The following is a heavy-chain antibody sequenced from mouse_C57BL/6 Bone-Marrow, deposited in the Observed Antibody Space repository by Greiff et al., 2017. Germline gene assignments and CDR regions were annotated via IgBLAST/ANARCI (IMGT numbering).Heavy chain of an antibody. CDR2: IYPRDGST. CDR3: ARKFYYYGSSPWFAY. CDR1: GYTFTDHT. D-gene: IGHD1-1*01. J-gene: IGHJ3*01. Sequence: VQLQQSDAELVKPGASVKISCKVSGYTFTDHTIHWMKQRPEQGLEWIGYIYPRDGSTKYNEKFKGNATLTADKSSSTAYMQLNSLTSEDSAVYFCARKFYYYGSSPWFAYWGQGTLVTVSA. V-gene: IGHV1-78*01.